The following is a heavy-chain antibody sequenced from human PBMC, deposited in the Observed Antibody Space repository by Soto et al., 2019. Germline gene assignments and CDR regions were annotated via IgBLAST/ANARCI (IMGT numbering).Heavy chain of an antibody. Sequence: QVQLVQSGAEVKKPGSSVIVSCKASGGSFNSHSINWVRQAPGQGLQWVGRFIPILGLANYAQSFQGRVTITAGKSPSPAYIGPNSLGSDHTAGYYWARPPSHTATTGTFYYWGQGTPVTGPS. V-gene: IGHV1-69*02. CDR2: FIPILGLA. CDR1: GGSFNSHS. D-gene: IGHD1-7*01. CDR3: ARPPSHTATTGTFYY. J-gene: IGHJ4*02.